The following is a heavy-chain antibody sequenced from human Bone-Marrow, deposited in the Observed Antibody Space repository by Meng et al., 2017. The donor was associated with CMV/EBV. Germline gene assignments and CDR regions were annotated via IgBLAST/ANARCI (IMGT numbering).Heavy chain of an antibody. Sequence: ASGKVSCKASGHTFTGYYMHWVRQAPGQGLEWMGWINPNSGGTNYAQKFQGRVTMTRDTSISTAYMELSRLRSDDTAVYYCARMYSSGWYSFYYYYGMDVWGQGTRVTVSS. CDR1: GHTFTGYY. CDR3: ARMYSSGWYSFYYYYGMDV. V-gene: IGHV1-2*02. CDR2: INPNSGGT. J-gene: IGHJ6*02. D-gene: IGHD6-19*01.